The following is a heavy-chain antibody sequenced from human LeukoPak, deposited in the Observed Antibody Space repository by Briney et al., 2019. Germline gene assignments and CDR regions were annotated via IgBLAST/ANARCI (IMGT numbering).Heavy chain of an antibody. CDR2: INHSGST. CDR3: ARRRAYIWESPFDY. Sequence: SETLSLTCAVYGGSFSGYYWSWIRQPPGKGLEWIGEINHSGSTNYNPSLKSRVTISVDTSKNQFSLKLSSVTAADTAVYYCARRRAYIWESPFDYWGQGTLVTVSS. J-gene: IGHJ4*02. V-gene: IGHV4-34*01. CDR1: GGSFSGYY. D-gene: IGHD3-16*01.